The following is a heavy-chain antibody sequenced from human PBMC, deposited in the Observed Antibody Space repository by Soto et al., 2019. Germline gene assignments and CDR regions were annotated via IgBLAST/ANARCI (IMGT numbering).Heavy chain of an antibody. D-gene: IGHD1-7*01. V-gene: IGHV4-4*02. J-gene: IGHJ4*02. CDR3: ASRDPGTSVDY. CDR2: VYRTGST. Sequence: PSETLSLTCAVSGGSFTSNNWWTWVRQPPGQGLEWIGEVYRTGSTNYNPSLKSRVTISLDKSENQFSLKVTSLTAADTAVYYCASRDPGTSVDYWGQGTLVTVSS. CDR1: GGSFTSNNW.